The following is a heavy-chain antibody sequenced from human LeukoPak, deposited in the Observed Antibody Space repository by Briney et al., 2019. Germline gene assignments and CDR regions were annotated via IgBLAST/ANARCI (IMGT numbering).Heavy chain of an antibody. D-gene: IGHD6-13*01. J-gene: IGHJ4*02. CDR2: IYYSGST. CDR1: GGSISSYY. CDR3: ARDLGYSSSWYSYFGY. V-gene: IGHV4-59*01. Sequence: SETLSLTCTVSGGSISSYYWSWIRQPPGKGPEWIGYIYYSGSTNYNPSLKSRVTISVDTSKNQFSLKLSSVTAADTAVYYCARDLGYSSSWYSYFGYWGQGTLVTVSS.